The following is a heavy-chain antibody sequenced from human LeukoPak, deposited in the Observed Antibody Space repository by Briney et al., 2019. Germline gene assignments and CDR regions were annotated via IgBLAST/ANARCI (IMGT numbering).Heavy chain of an antibody. Sequence: GGSLRISCAASGFTVSSNYMTWVRQAPGKGLEWVSIIYADGGTYYVDSLKGRFTISRDISKNTVFLQMNSLRAEDTAVYYCARTNNYAYVYWGQGTLVTVSS. CDR3: ARTNNYAYVY. CDR2: IYADGGT. CDR1: GFTVSSNY. V-gene: IGHV3-66*01. J-gene: IGHJ4*02. D-gene: IGHD3-16*01.